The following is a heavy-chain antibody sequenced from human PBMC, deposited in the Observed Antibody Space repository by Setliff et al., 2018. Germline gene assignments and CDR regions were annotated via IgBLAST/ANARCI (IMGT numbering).Heavy chain of an antibody. CDR3: ARRADGYNDFFDS. Sequence: GESLKISCQGSGFRFTSHWIGWVRQMPGKGLEWMGLIWPGDSDTKYSPSFQGRVTISADKAINTAYLEWSSLQASDTAMYYCARRADGYNDFFDSWGQGTLVTVSS. D-gene: IGHD6-25*01. V-gene: IGHV5-51*01. CDR2: IWPGDSDT. CDR1: GFRFTSHW. J-gene: IGHJ4*02.